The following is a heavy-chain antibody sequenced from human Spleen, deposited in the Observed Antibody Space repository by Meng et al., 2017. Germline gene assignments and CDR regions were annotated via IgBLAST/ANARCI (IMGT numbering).Heavy chain of an antibody. CDR3: ARDELQYCSSTSCYDNY. J-gene: IGHJ4*02. D-gene: IGHD2-2*01. CDR1: GYTFTGYY. CDR2: INPNSGGT. Sequence: QVTLVRSGAEVEKPGASGKVSGKASGYTFTGYYMHWGRQAPGQGLEWMGRINPNSGGTNYAQKFQGRVTMTRDTSISTAYMELSRLRSDDTAVYYCARDELQYCSSTSCYDNYWGQGTLVTVSS. V-gene: IGHV1-2*06.